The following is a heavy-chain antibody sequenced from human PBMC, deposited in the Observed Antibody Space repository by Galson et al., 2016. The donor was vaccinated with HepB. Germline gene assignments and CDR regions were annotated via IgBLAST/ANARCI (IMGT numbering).Heavy chain of an antibody. CDR2: MSYSGSS. CDR3: ARGQRAGPTYYYYYHYMDV. Sequence: SETLSLTCSVSGDSIGSYRWSWIRQPPGKGLEWIGYMSYSGSSNYNPSLKTRVTISVDTSNNKFYLKLSSVTAANTAVYYCARGQRAGPTYYYYYHYMDVWGKGTTVTVSS. J-gene: IGHJ6*03. V-gene: IGHV4-59*01. CDR1: GDSIGSYR.